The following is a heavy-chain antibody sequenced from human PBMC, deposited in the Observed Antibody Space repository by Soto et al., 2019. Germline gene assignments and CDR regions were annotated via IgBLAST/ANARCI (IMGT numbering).Heavy chain of an antibody. CDR3: ARDPNDSSAYYHHYYYVMYV. CDR1: GYTFTSYG. D-gene: IGHD3-22*01. Sequence: QIQLMQSGAEVKKPGASVKVSCKASGYTFTSYGIHWVRQAPGQRLEGTGCLNAGNGTTKYSETFQGRVTIPRDTSAITSYLELRSLISEDTAVYYCARDPNDSSAYYHHYYYVMYVWGQVTTVTVSS. V-gene: IGHV1-3*01. J-gene: IGHJ6*02. CDR2: LNAGNGTT.